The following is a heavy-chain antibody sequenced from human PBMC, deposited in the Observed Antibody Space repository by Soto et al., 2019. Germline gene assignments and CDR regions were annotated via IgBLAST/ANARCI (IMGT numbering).Heavy chain of an antibody. CDR2: IYYSGST. V-gene: IGHV4-59*01. D-gene: IGHD3-10*01. Sequence: SETLSLTCTVSGDSIKNYYWNWIRQSPGKGLEWIGYIYYSGSTNYNPSLKSRVTISVDTSKNQISLKLKSVTAADTAVYYCARDKDIWLRGGGFVPWGQGVLVTVST. CDR3: ARDKDIWLRGGGFVP. J-gene: IGHJ5*02. CDR1: GDSIKNYY.